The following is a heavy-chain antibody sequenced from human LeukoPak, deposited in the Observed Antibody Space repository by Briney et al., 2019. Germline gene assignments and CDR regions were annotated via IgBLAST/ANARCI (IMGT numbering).Heavy chain of an antibody. Sequence: SETLSLTCTVSVGSISGYYWSWVRQPAGKGLEWVGRIYTSGSTNYNPSLKSRVTISVDKSKNQFSLKLSSVTAADTALYYCAREDLAAAGFDYWGQGTLVTV. D-gene: IGHD6-13*01. CDR2: IYTSGST. CDR1: VGSISGYY. CDR3: AREDLAAAGFDY. V-gene: IGHV4-4*07. J-gene: IGHJ4*02.